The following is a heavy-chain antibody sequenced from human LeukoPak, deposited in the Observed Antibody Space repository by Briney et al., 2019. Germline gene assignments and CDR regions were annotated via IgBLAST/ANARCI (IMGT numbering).Heavy chain of an antibody. Sequence: GGSLRLSCAASGFTFSSYGMHWVRQAPGKGLEWVAFIRYDGSNKYYADSVKGRFTISRDNSKNTLYLQMNSLRAEDTAVYYCAKDSTLGSYYDSSGYYGVAFDIWGQGTMVTVPS. D-gene: IGHD3-22*01. CDR1: GFTFSSYG. CDR2: IRYDGSNK. J-gene: IGHJ3*02. CDR3: AKDSTLGSYYDSSGYYGVAFDI. V-gene: IGHV3-30*02.